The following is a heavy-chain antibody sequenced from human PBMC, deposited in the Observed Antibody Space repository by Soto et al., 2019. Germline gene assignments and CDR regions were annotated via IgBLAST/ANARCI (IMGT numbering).Heavy chain of an antibody. CDR3: ARGRPREGFDP. Sequence: EVQLVESGGGLVQPGGSLRLSCAVSGFTVSRNYMSWVRQAPGKGLEWVSVIYTNDNRYYADSVKGRVTISRDNSKNTLYLQMNSLRVEDPAVYYCARGRPREGFDPWGQGTLVTVSS. CDR1: GFTVSRNY. D-gene: IGHD6-6*01. J-gene: IGHJ5*02. CDR2: IYTNDNR. V-gene: IGHV3-66*01.